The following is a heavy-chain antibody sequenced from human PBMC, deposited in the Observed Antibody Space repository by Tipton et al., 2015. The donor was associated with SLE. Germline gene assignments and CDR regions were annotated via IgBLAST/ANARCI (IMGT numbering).Heavy chain of an antibody. CDR1: GYTFTTYG. CDR2: ITPYNGNT. Sequence: QLVQSGAEVKEPGASVKVSCKASGYTFTTYGISWVRQAPGQGLEWMGWITPYNGNTEYAQTLQDRVTLTTDTSTRTIYMELRSLRSDDTAVFYCARVSRMPGGESWWFDPWGQGTLVTVSS. CDR3: ARVSRMPGGESWWFDP. V-gene: IGHV1-18*01. J-gene: IGHJ5*02. D-gene: IGHD2-2*01.